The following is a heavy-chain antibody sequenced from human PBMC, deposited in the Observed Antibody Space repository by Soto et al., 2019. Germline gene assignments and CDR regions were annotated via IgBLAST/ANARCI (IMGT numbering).Heavy chain of an antibody. CDR1: GGTFTSDT. J-gene: IGHJ6*03. Sequence: QVQLVQSGPEVKKSGSSVKVSCKLSGGTFTSDTISWLRRAPGQGLEWMGRIIPILGTGNYAQKLQGRITITEDKSRNTGYMELSSLTSEDTASYYCAREEGFYNMWTFRFYYMDVWCNGTTVTGSS. CDR2: IIPILGTG. D-gene: IGHD3-10*01. CDR3: AREEGFYNMWTFRFYYMDV. V-gene: IGHV1-69*08.